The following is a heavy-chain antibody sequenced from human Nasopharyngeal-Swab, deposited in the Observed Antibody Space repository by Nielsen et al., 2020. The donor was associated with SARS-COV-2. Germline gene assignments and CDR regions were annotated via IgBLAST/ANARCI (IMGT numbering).Heavy chain of an antibody. CDR2: IYYSGST. D-gene: IGHD3-22*01. Sequence: SETLSLTCTVSGGSIDSGDSYWSWVRQPPGKGLEWIGNIYYSGSTSYNPSLKRRLTISVDTSKNQFSLNLNSVTAADTAVYFCVRDVYDSSGGYYFDYWGQGALVTVSS. J-gene: IGHJ4*02. CDR3: VRDVYDSSGGYYFDY. V-gene: IGHV4-30-4*01. CDR1: GGSIDSGDSY.